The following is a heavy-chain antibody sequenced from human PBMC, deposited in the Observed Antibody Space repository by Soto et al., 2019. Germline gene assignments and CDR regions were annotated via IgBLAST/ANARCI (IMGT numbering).Heavy chain of an antibody. V-gene: IGHV3-7*02. CDR1: GLTFSNHW. D-gene: IGHD2-2*01. CDR2: IKPDGRET. J-gene: IGHJ4*01. Sequence: GGSLRLSCAASGLTFSNHWMTWLRQAPGKGLEWVANIKPDGRETDYVDSVKGRFSISRDNAKNSFYLQMNNVTVEDTGVYFCVRRSHTIWPAYWGRGTQVTVSS. CDR3: VRRSHTIWPAY.